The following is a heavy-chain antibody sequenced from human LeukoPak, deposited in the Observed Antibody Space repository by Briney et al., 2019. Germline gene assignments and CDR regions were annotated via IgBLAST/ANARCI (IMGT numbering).Heavy chain of an antibody. D-gene: IGHD4-17*01. J-gene: IGHJ4*02. CDR3: ASFGDYAYY. CDR2: INSDGSST. Sequence: GGALRLPSQPAGFASSSYRMQWAVQAVGKEMVWVSRINSDGSSTSYADSVKGRFTISRDNAKNTLYLQMNSLRAEDTAVYYCASFGDYAYYWGQGTLVTVSS. V-gene: IGHV3-74*01. CDR1: GFASSSYR.